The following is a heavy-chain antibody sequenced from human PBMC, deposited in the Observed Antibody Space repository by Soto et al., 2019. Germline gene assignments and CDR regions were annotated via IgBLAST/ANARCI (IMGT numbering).Heavy chain of an antibody. CDR3: APSFDTVGY. CDR2: ISYDGTNK. V-gene: IGHV3-30*03. D-gene: IGHD5-12*01. Sequence: QVQLVESGGGVVQPGRSLRLSCAASGLTFSSYGMQWVRQAPGKGLEWVAVISYDGTNKYYADSVKGRFTISRDNSKNTLYLQMNSLRVEDTAVFYXAPSFDTVGYWGQGTLVTVSS. J-gene: IGHJ4*02. CDR1: GLTFSSYG.